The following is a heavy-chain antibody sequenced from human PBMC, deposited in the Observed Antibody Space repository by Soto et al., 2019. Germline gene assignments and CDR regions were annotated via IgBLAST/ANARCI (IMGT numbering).Heavy chain of an antibody. D-gene: IGHD6-19*01. CDR2: IIPLFGKA. CDR3: ARPKGTDSSGYYYFDF. CDR1: GGTFSTYA. Sequence: QVQLEQSGGEVKQPGSSVRVSYKTSGGTFSTYAINWVRQAPGQGLEWMGAIIPLFGKADYSQKFQGRVTITADESTSRANMELSSLRFDDTAVYFCARPKGTDSSGYYYFDFWGQGAQVTVSS. J-gene: IGHJ4*02. V-gene: IGHV1-69*01.